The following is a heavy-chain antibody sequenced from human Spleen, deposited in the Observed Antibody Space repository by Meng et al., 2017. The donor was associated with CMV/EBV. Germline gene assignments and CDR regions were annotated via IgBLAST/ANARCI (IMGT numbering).Heavy chain of an antibody. J-gene: IGHJ6*02. CDR2: IIPIFGTA. CDR1: GGTFSSYA. Sequence: SVKVSCKASGGTFSSYAISWVRQAPGQGLEWMGGIIPIFGTANYAQKFQGRVTITTDESTSTAYMELSSLRSEDTAVYYCARGSKGFGELLFGTYGMDVWGQGTTVTVSS. V-gene: IGHV1-69*05. CDR3: ARGSKGFGELLFGTYGMDV. D-gene: IGHD3-10*01.